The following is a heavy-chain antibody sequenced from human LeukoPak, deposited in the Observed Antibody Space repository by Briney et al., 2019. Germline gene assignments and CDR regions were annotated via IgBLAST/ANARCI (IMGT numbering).Heavy chain of an antibody. D-gene: IGHD4-17*01. V-gene: IGHV3-30*18. CDR2: ISYDGSNK. CDR1: GFTFSSYG. J-gene: IGHJ4*02. Sequence: PGRSLRLSCAASGFTFSSYGMHWVRQAPGKGLGWVAVISYDGSNKYYADSVKGRFTISRDNSKNTLYLQMNSLRAEDTAVYYCAKDRSPFYGDYVFDYWGQGTLVTVSS. CDR3: AKDRSPFYGDYVFDY.